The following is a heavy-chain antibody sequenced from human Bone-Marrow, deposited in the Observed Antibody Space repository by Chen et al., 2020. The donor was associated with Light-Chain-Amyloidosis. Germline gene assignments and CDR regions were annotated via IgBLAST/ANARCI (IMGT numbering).Heavy chain of an antibody. V-gene: IGHV3-23*04. J-gene: IGHJ3*02. CDR3: AKDISYDDILPGYPADAFDI. CDR2: ISGSGGSR. CDR1: GFAFSSYA. D-gene: IGHD3-9*01. Sequence: EVQLVESGGGLLQRGGYLRLSCAASGFAFSSYAMSWGRQAPGKGLEWVSTISGSGGSRYYGDSVKGRLTISRDNSKNALFLQMNSLRAEDTAVYYCAKDISYDDILPGYPADAFDIWGQGTMVTVSS.